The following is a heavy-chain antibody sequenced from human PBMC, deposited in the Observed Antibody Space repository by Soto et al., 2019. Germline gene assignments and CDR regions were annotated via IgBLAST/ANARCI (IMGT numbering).Heavy chain of an antibody. CDR2: MIPVSGAA. V-gene: IGHV1-69*13. CDR1: GYTFTSYD. Sequence: SVKVSCKASGYTFTSYDINWVRQATGQGLEWMGGMIPVSGAADYAQKFQGRVTITADESTSTAYMELSSLSSQDTAVYYCATALGCRSTSCTLDYWGQGTRVTVSS. D-gene: IGHD2-2*01. CDR3: ATALGCRSTSCTLDY. J-gene: IGHJ4*02.